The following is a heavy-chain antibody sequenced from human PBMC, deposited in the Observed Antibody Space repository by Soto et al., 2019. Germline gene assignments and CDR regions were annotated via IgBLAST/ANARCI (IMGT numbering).Heavy chain of an antibody. CDR1: GLTFSNYA. V-gene: IGHV3-23*01. J-gene: IGHJ6*02. CDR3: ARGMDV. CDR2: IVGSGVST. Sequence: GGSLRLSCAASGLTFSNYAMIWVRQAPGKGLEWVSYIVGSGVSTYYADSVKGRFTISRDNSKNTLYLQMNSLRAEDTAVYYCARGMDVWGQGTTVTVSS.